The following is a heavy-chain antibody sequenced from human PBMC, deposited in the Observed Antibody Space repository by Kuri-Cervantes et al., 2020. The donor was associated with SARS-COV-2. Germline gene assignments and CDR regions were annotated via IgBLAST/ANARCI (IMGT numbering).Heavy chain of an antibody. Sequence: QTLSLTCAVSGGSLSNGGYSWIWTRQPPGKGLEYIGYIFHSGTAYYNPSLKSRVAMSADRSKNQFSLNLRSVTAADTAVYYCARATLTMNFDYWGPGALVTVSS. V-gene: IGHV4-30-2*01. CDR3: ARATLTMNFDY. CDR1: GGSLSNGGYS. J-gene: IGHJ4*02. D-gene: IGHD3-3*01. CDR2: IFHSGTA.